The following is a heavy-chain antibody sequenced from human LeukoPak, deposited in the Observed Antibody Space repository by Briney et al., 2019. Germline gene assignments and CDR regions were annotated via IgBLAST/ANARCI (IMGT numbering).Heavy chain of an antibody. J-gene: IGHJ1*01. Sequence: ASVKVSCKASGYTFTSYYMHWVRQAPGQGLEWMGIINPSGGSTSYAQKFQGRVTMTRDTSTSTVYMELSSLRSEDTAVYYCARDPIGYCGGDCFSAYFQHWGQGTLVTVSS. CDR2: INPSGGST. D-gene: IGHD2-21*02. CDR3: ARDPIGYCGGDCFSAYFQH. CDR1: GYTFTSYY. V-gene: IGHV1-46*01.